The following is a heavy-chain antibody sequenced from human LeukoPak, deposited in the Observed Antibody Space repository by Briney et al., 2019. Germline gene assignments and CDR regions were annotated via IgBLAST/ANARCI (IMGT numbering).Heavy chain of an antibody. CDR3: TSHGAGYYFDY. D-gene: IGHD6-13*01. V-gene: IGHV3-48*03. Sequence: PGGSLRLSCAASGFTFSKYELNWVRQAPGKGLEWVSYISSSGDTKYYADSVKGRFTISRDNAKSSLYLQMDRLRAEDTATYYCTSHGAGYYFDYSGQGTLVTVSS. J-gene: IGHJ4*02. CDR2: ISSSGDTK. CDR1: GFTFSKYE.